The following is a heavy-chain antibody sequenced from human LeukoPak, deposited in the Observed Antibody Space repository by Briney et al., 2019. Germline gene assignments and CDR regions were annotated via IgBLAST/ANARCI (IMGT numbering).Heavy chain of an antibody. D-gene: IGHD1-26*01. Sequence: GASVKVSCKASGYTFTSYAMHWVRQAPGQRLEWMGWINAGNGNTKYSQKFQGRVTITRDTSASTAYMELSSLRSEDTAVYYCARGGWEGKWELPAKVHFDYWGQGTLVTVSS. J-gene: IGHJ4*02. CDR3: ARGGWEGKWELPAKVHFDY. CDR2: INAGNGNT. V-gene: IGHV1-3*01. CDR1: GYTFTSYA.